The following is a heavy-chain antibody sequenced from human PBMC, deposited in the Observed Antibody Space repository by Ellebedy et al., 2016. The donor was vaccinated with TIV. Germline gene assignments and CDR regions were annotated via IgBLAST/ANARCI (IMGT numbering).Heavy chain of an antibody. V-gene: IGHV1-46*01. CDR1: GYTFTSYY. Sequence: ASVKVSCKASGYTFTSYYMHWVRQAPGQGLEWMGIINPSGGSTIYAQKFQGRVTMTEDTSTDTAYMELSSLRSEDTAVYYCAKDPLWLENNVNFDYWGQGTLVTVSS. J-gene: IGHJ4*02. CDR3: AKDPLWLENNVNFDY. CDR2: INPSGGST. D-gene: IGHD3-10*01.